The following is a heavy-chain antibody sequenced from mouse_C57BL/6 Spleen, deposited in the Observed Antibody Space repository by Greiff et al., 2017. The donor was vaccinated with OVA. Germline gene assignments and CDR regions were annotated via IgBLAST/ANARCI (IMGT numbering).Heavy chain of an antibody. Sequence: QVQLKQPGAELVKPGASVKPSCKASGYTFTSYWMHWVKQRPGRGLEWIGRIDPNSGGTKYNEKFKSKATLTVDKPSSTAYMQLSSLTSEDSAVYDGARDGFHAMDYWGKGTAVTGSS. CDR1: GYTFTSYW. CDR2: IDPNSGGT. J-gene: IGHJ4*01. CDR3: ARDGFHAMDY. D-gene: IGHD2-3*01. V-gene: IGHV1-72*01.